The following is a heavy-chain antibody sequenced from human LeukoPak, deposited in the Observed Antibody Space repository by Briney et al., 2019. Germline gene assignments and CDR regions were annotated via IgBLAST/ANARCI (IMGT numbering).Heavy chain of an antibody. J-gene: IGHJ5*02. V-gene: IGHV3-30-3*01. CDR3: ARPIAAVVGNWFDP. CDR2: ISYDGNNK. D-gene: IGHD6-13*01. CDR1: GFTFSSYA. Sequence: PGRSLRLSCAASGFTFSSYAMHWVRQAPGKGLKWVAVISYDGNNKYYADSVKGRFTISRDNSKNTLYLQMNSLRAEDTAVYYCARPIAAVVGNWFDPWGQGTLVTVSS.